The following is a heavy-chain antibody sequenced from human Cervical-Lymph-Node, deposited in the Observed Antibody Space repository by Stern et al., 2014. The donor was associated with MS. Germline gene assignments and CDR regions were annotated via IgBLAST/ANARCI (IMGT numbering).Heavy chain of an antibody. CDR1: GYTFTSYY. Sequence: VQLVESGAEVKKPGASVKVSCKASGYTFTSYYMHWVRQAPGQGLEWMGIINPSGGSTSYAQKFQGRVTMNRDKYQSAVYMELSSLRSEGTAVYYCAREGYCSGGSCYSKPYYYYYVMDVWGQGTTVTVSS. V-gene: IGHV1-46*01. CDR2: INPSGGST. CDR3: AREGYCSGGSCYSKPYYYYYVMDV. J-gene: IGHJ6*02. D-gene: IGHD2-15*01.